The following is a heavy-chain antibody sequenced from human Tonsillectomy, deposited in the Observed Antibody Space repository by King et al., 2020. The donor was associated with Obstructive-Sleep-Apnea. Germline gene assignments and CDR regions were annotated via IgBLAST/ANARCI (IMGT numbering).Heavy chain of an antibody. CDR1: GFTFTSYA. V-gene: IGHV3-30-3*01. Sequence: VQLVESGGGVVQPGRSLRLSCAASGFTFTSYAMHWVRQAPGKGLEWVAFISYDGSNKYYADSVKGRFTISRDNSKNTLYLQMNSLRAEDTAVYYCARRQWVDRNDYWGQGTRVTVSS. CDR2: ISYDGSNK. CDR3: ARRQWVDRNDY. J-gene: IGHJ4*02. D-gene: IGHD6-19*01.